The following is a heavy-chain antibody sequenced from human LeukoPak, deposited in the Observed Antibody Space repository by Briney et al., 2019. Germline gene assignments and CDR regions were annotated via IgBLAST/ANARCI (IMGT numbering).Heavy chain of an antibody. CDR2: IYSSGTT. CDR1: GGSISSFY. V-gene: IGHV4-4*07. CDR3: ARAPGTQGYYFMDV. J-gene: IGHJ6*02. Sequence: SETLSLTCTVSGGSISSFYWSWIRQPAGKGLEWVGRIYSSGTTNYNPSLRSRVTMSVDTSRNQFSLKLTSVTAAATAVYYCARAPGTQGYYFMDVWGQGTTVTVSS.